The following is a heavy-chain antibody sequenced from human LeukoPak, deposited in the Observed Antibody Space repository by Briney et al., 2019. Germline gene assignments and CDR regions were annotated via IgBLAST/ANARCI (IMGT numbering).Heavy chain of an antibody. CDR3: ARGLQENLAWLRAFSAFDI. D-gene: IGHD5-24*01. V-gene: IGHV1-18*01. J-gene: IGHJ3*02. Sequence: ASVRVSCKASGYTFTSYGISWVRQAPGQGLEWMGWISAYNGNTNYAQKLQGRVTMTTDTSTSTAYMELRSLRSDDTAVYYCARGLQENLAWLRAFSAFDIWGQGTMVTVSS. CDR1: GYTFTSYG. CDR2: ISAYNGNT.